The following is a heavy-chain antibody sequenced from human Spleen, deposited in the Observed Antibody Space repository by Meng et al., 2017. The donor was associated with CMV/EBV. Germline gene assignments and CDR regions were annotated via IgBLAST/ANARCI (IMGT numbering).Heavy chain of an antibody. Sequence: VSCTASGYTSTSYSLHWVRQAPGHGLEWMGWINPNGGGTNYAQKFQGRVTMTRDTSINTAYMELSSLTSDDTAMYYCAREINWFDPWGQGTLVTVSS. J-gene: IGHJ5*02. CDR3: AREINWFDP. CDR1: GYTSTSYS. CDR2: INPNGGGT. V-gene: IGHV1-2*02.